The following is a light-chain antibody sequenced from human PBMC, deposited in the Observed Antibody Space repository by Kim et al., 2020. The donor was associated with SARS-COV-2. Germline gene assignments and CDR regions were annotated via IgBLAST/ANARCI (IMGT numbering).Light chain of an antibody. Sequence: DIQMTQSPSTLSASVGDRVTITCRASQSISSRLAWYQQKPGKAPKLLIYKASSLESGVPSRFSGSGSGTEFTLTISSLQPDDFATYYCQQYNSYSPVTFGQGTKVDIK. CDR3: QQYNSYSPVT. CDR1: QSISSR. V-gene: IGKV1-5*03. CDR2: KAS. J-gene: IGKJ1*01.